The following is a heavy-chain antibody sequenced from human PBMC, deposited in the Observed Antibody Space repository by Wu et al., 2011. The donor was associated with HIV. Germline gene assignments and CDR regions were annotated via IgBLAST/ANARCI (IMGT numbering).Heavy chain of an antibody. CDR3: ARATPRSGALWSGQAGFRYYMDV. CDR1: GGTFSSFA. V-gene: IGHV1-69*14. Sequence: QVQLVQSGAEVKKPGSSVKVSCKASGGTFSSFAISWVRQAPGQGLEWMGGIIPIFNTTKYPQKFQGGVTITADKSTSTAYMELSSLKSDDTAVYYCARATPRSGALWSGQAGFRYYMDVWGKGTTVTVSS. D-gene: IGHD3-3*01. J-gene: IGHJ6*03. CDR2: IIPIFNTT.